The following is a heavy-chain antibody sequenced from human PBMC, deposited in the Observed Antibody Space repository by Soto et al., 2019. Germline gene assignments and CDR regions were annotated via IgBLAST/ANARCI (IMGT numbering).Heavy chain of an antibody. Sequence: QVQLVESGGGVVQPGRSLRLSCAASGFTFSSYGMHWVRQAPGKGLEWVAVISYDGSNKYYADSVKGRFTISRDNSKNTLYLQMNSLRAEDTAVYYCAKPEGYRNYYDSSGPFDYWGQGTLVTVSS. CDR1: GFTFSSYG. V-gene: IGHV3-30*18. CDR2: ISYDGSNK. CDR3: AKPEGYRNYYDSSGPFDY. D-gene: IGHD3-22*01. J-gene: IGHJ4*02.